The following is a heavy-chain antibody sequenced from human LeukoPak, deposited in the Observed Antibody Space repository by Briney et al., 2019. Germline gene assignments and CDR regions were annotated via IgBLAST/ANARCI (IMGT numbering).Heavy chain of an antibody. J-gene: IGHJ4*02. V-gene: IGHV4-39*01. CDR3: ARQGRIVVVPAARIDY. D-gene: IGHD2-2*01. Sequence: PSETLSLTCTVSGGSISSSSYYWGWIRQPPGKGLEWIGSIYYSGSTYYNPSLKSRVTISVDTSKNQFSLKLSSVTAADTAVYYCARQGRIVVVPAARIDYWGQGTLVTVSS. CDR1: GGSISSSSYY. CDR2: IYYSGST.